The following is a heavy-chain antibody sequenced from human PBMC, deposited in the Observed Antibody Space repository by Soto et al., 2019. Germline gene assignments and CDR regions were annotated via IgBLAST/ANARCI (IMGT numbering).Heavy chain of an antibody. J-gene: IGHJ4*02. CDR3: ARRDYSTSSLGTFDH. Sequence: SETLSLTCVVSGGSISSHYWSCIRQPPGSGLEWIGFIHYSGITQYIPSLKSRVTMSVDTSKNQFSLNLSSVTAADTAFYFCARRDYSTSSLGTFDHWGPGILVTSPQ. CDR1: GGSISSHY. D-gene: IGHD6-6*01. CDR2: IHYSGIT. V-gene: IGHV4-59*11.